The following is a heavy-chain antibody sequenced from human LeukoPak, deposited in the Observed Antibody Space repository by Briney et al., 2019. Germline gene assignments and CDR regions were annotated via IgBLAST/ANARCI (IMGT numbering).Heavy chain of an antibody. D-gene: IGHD6-19*01. Sequence: PGGSLRLSCAASGFTFSSYGMHWVRQAPGKGLEWVAVIWYDGSNKYYADSVKGRFTISRDNSKNTLYLQMNSLRAEDTAVYYCARDGGTAVAGTWEDYFDYWGQGTLVTVSS. CDR1: GFTFSSYG. CDR2: IWYDGSNK. J-gene: IGHJ4*02. CDR3: ARDGGTAVAGTWEDYFDY. V-gene: IGHV3-33*01.